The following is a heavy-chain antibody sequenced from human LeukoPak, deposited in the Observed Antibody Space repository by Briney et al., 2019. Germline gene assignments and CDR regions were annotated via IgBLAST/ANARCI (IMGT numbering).Heavy chain of an antibody. J-gene: IGHJ3*02. V-gene: IGHV3-23*01. CDR2: ISGSGGST. Sequence: PGGSLRLSCAASGFTFSSYAMSWVRQAPGKGLEWVSAISGSGGSTYYADSVKGRFTISRDNSNNTLYLQMHSLRAEDTAVYYCAKSYYDSSGYYSSAFDIWGQGTMVIVSS. D-gene: IGHD3-22*01. CDR3: AKSYYDSSGYYSSAFDI. CDR1: GFTFSSYA.